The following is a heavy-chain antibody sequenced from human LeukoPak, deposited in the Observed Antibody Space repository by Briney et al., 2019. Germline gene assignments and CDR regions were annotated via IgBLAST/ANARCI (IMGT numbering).Heavy chain of an antibody. D-gene: IGHD3-3*01. J-gene: IGHJ4*02. CDR2: ISYDGSNK. CDR1: GFTFSSYA. Sequence: GGSLRLSCAASGFTFSSYAMHWVRQAPGKGLEWVAVISYDGSNKYYADSVKGRFTISRDNSKNTLYLQMNSLRAEDTAVYYCAKDHGYYDFWGTFDYWGQGTLVTVSS. CDR3: AKDHGYYDFWGTFDY. V-gene: IGHV3-30-3*01.